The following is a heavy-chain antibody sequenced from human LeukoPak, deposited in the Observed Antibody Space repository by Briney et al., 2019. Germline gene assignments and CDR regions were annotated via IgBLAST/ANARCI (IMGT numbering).Heavy chain of an antibody. CDR3: AKVFPGRGGTYYFDY. CDR2: ISDSGYST. J-gene: IGHJ4*02. D-gene: IGHD2-15*01. CDR1: WFTFSSYA. V-gene: IGHV3-23*01. Sequence: GGSLKLSCAASWFTFSSYAMSWVRQAPGKGLGWVSAISDSGYSTYYADSLKGRFTISGDNSRNTLYLRMNSLRAEDTALYYCAKVFPGRGGTYYFDYWGQGTLVTVSS.